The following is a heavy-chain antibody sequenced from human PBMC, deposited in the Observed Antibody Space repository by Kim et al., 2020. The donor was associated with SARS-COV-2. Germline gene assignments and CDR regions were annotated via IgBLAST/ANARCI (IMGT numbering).Heavy chain of an antibody. CDR2: IYYSGST. V-gene: IGHV4-39*02. CDR1: GGSISSSSYY. D-gene: IGHD6-13*01. Sequence: SETLSLTCTVSGGSISSSSYYWGWIRQPPGKGLEWIGSIYYSGSTYYNPSLKSRVTISVDTSKNQFSLKLSSVTAADTAVYYCARDVSSSWYGGWFDPRGQGTLVTVSS. J-gene: IGHJ5*02. CDR3: ARDVSSSWYGGWFDP.